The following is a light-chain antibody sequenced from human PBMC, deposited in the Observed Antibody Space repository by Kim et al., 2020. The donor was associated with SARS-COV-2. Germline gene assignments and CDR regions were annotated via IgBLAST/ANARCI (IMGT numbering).Light chain of an antibody. Sequence: GQSITISCTGTSRDVGGYDYVSWGQHYPGKAPKLMVYDVSKRPSGVSNRFSGSKSGNTASLTISGLQAEDEADYYCISYTSADTYVFGTGTKVTVL. V-gene: IGLV2-14*03. CDR3: ISYTSADTYV. J-gene: IGLJ1*01. CDR1: SRDVGGYDY. CDR2: DVS.